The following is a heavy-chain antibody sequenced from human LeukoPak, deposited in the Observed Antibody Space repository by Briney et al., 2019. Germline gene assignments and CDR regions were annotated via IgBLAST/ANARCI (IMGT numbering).Heavy chain of an antibody. J-gene: IGHJ4*02. D-gene: IGHD1-1*01. Sequence: GGSLRLSCAASGFTVSNNYMSWVRQAPGKGLECVSIIYIGGSTYYADSVKGRFTISRDNSKNTLHLQLNSLRVEDTAVYYCARDTKNWGQGTLVTVSS. CDR2: IYIGGST. CDR1: GFTVSNNY. V-gene: IGHV3-53*01. CDR3: ARDTKN.